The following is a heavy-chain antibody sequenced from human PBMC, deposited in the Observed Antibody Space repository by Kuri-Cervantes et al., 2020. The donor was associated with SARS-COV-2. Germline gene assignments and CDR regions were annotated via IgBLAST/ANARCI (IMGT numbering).Heavy chain of an antibody. CDR2: INHSGST. Sequence: SQTLSLTCAVYGGSFSGYYWSWIRQPPGKGLEWTGEINHSGSTNYNPSLKSRVTISVDTSKNQFSLKLSSVTAADTAVYYCARGRSFVGNWGQGTLVTVSS. CDR3: ARGRSFVGN. D-gene: IGHD3-16*01. V-gene: IGHV4-34*01. J-gene: IGHJ4*02. CDR1: GGSFSGYY.